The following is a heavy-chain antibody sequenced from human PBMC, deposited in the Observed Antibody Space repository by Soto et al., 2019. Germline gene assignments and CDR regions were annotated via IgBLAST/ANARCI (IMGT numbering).Heavy chain of an antibody. CDR2: MNPNSGNT. D-gene: IGHD3-3*01. Sequence: QVQLVQSGAEVKKPGASVKVSCKASGYTFTSYDINWVRQATGQGLEWMGWMNPNSGNTGYAQKFQGRVPMTRNTSIRTAYLELSSLRSEDTAVYYCAGITTDGYYYGMDVWGQGTTVTVSS. CDR1: GYTFTSYD. J-gene: IGHJ6*02. V-gene: IGHV1-8*01. CDR3: AGITTDGYYYGMDV.